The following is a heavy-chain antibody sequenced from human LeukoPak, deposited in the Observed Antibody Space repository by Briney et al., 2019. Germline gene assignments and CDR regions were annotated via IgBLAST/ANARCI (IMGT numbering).Heavy chain of an antibody. CDR1: GFTFSSYA. Sequence: GGSLRLSCAASGFTFSSYAMSWVRQAPGKGLEWVSAISGSGDNTYYADSVKDRFTISRDKSKNTLYLQMNSLGAEDTAVYYCAKNRGNYYYFDYWGQGTLSPSPQ. J-gene: IGHJ4*02. CDR3: AKNRGNYYYFDY. D-gene: IGHD4-11*01. CDR2: ISGSGDNT. V-gene: IGHV3-23*01.